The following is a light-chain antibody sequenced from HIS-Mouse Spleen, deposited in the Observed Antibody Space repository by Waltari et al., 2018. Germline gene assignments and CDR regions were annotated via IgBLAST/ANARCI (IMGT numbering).Light chain of an antibody. CDR2: RNN. J-gene: IGLJ2*01. V-gene: IGLV1-47*01. Sequence: QSVLTQPPSASGTPGPRVTISCSGSSSHIGSNYVYWYQQLPGTAPKLLIYRNNQRPSGVPDRFAGSKSGTSASLAISGLRSEDEADYYCAAWDDSLSGPVFGGGTKLTVL. CDR3: AAWDDSLSGPV. CDR1: SSHIGSNY.